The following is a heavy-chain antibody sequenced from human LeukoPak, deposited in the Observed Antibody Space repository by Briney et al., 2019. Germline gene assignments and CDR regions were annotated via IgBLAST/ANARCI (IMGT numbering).Heavy chain of an antibody. V-gene: IGHV1-18*01. CDR1: GYTFTSYG. D-gene: IGHD2-2*01. Sequence: ASVKVSCKASGYTFTSYGISWVRQAPGQGLEWMGWISAYNGNTNYAQKLQGRVTMTTDTSTSTAYMELRSLRSDDTAVYYCARSRVDCSSTSCYRDYYYTDVWGKGTTVTVSS. CDR2: ISAYNGNT. CDR3: ARSRVDCSSTSCYRDYYYTDV. J-gene: IGHJ6*03.